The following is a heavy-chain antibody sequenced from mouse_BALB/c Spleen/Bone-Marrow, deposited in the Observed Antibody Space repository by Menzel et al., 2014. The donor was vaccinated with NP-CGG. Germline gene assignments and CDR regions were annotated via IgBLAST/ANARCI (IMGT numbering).Heavy chain of an antibody. Sequence: AAEAVDFSRYWMSWVRQAPGKGLEWIGEINPDSSTINYTPSLKDKFIISRDNAKNTLYLRLNKVRSEDTALYFCARPDYYGYLNYWGQGTTLTVSS. CDR3: ARPDYYGYLNY. V-gene: IGHV4-1*02. D-gene: IGHD1-1*01. CDR2: INPDSSTI. J-gene: IGHJ2*01. CDR1: AVDFSRYW.